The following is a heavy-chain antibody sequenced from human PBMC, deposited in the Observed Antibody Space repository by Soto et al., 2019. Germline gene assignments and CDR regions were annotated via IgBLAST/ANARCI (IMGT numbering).Heavy chain of an antibody. CDR1: GGSISSGGYY. J-gene: IGHJ6*03. CDR3: ARGMGRYCSSTSCHSFYYYYMDV. D-gene: IGHD2-2*01. Sequence: SETLSLTCTVSGGSISSGGYYWSWIRQHPGKGLEWIGYIYYSGSTYYNPSLKSRVTISVDTSKNQFSLKLSSVTAADTAVYYCARGMGRYCSSTSCHSFYYYYMDVWGKGTTVTVSS. CDR2: IYYSGST. V-gene: IGHV4-31*03.